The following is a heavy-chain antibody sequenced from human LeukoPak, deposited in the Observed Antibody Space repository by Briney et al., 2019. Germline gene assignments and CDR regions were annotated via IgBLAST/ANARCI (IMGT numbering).Heavy chain of an antibody. CDR3: AKGVRFLDWWILDY. CDR1: GFTFSSYA. Sequence: GGSLRLSCAASGFTFSSYAMSWVRQAPGKGLEWVSAISGSDSTYYAGSVKGRFTISRDNSKNTLYLQMNSLRAEDTAIYYCAKGVRFLDWWILDYWGQGSLVTVSS. D-gene: IGHD3-9*01. CDR2: ISGSDST. J-gene: IGHJ4*02. V-gene: IGHV3-23*01.